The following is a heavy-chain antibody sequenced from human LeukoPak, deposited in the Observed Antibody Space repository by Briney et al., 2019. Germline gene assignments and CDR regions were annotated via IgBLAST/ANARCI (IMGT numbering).Heavy chain of an antibody. CDR2: INSDGSST. D-gene: IGHD3-3*01. J-gene: IGHJ4*02. CDR3: ARVRFLEWYNDY. CDR1: GFTFSSYW. Sequence: GGSLRLSCAASGFTFSSYWMRWVRQAPGKGLVWVSRINSDGSSTSYADSVKGRFTISRDNAKNTLYLQMNSLRAEDTAVYYCARVRFLEWYNDYWGQGTLVTVSS. V-gene: IGHV3-74*01.